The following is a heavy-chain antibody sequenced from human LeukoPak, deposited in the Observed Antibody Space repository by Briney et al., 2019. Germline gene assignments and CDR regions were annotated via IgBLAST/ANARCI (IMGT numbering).Heavy chain of an antibody. CDR2: IYSGGST. V-gene: IGHV3-53*01. CDR1: GFTFSSYS. D-gene: IGHD3-22*01. J-gene: IGHJ4*02. CDR3: ARDRLYYYDSSGYSV. Sequence: GGSLRLSCAASGFTFSSYSMNWVRQAPGKGLEWVSVIYSGGSTYYADSVKGRFTISRDNSKNTLYLQMNSLGAEDTAVYYCARDRLYYYDSSGYSVWGQGTLVTVSS.